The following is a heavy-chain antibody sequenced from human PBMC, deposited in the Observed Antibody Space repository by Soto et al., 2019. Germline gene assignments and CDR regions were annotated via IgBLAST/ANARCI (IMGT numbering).Heavy chain of an antibody. CDR2: ITWDGDSA. CDR1: GFTFDDYT. V-gene: IGHV3-43*01. Sequence: GSLRLSCAASGFTFDDYTMHWVRQAPGKGLEWVSLITWDGDSAFYADSVKGRFTISRDNRKNSLVLQMNSLTTEDSALYYCAKEKDRIFDYWGQGTLVTVSS. J-gene: IGHJ4*02. CDR3: AKEKDRIFDY. D-gene: IGHD3-10*01.